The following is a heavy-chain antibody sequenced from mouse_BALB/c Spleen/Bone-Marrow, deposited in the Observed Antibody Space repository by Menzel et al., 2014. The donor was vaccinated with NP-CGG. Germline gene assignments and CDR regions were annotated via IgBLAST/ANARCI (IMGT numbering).Heavy chain of an antibody. D-gene: IGHD1-1*01. CDR1: GFDFSRYW. CDR2: INPDSSTI. Sequence: EVKLLESGGGLVQPGGSLKLSCAASGFDFSRYWMSWVRQAPGKGLEWIGEINPDSSTINYTPSLKDKFIISRDNAKNTLYLQKSKVRSEDTALYYCARLSYYGRFAYWGQGTLVTVSA. V-gene: IGHV4-1*02. J-gene: IGHJ3*01. CDR3: ARLSYYGRFAY.